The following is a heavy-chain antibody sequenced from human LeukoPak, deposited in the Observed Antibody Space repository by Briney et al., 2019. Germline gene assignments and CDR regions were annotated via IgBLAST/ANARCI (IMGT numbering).Heavy chain of an antibody. Sequence: NPSETLSLTCAVYGGSFSGYYWSWIRQPPGKGLEWIGEINHSGSTNYNPSLKSRVTISVDASKNQFSLKLSSVTAADTAAYYCARAAGSYYYYYGMDVWGQGTTVTVSS. D-gene: IGHD6-13*01. V-gene: IGHV4-34*01. CDR2: INHSGST. CDR3: ARAAGSYYYYYGMDV. CDR1: GGSFSGYY. J-gene: IGHJ6*02.